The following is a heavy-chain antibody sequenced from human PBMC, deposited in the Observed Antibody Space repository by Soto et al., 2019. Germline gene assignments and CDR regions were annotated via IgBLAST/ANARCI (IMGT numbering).Heavy chain of an antibody. Sequence: EVQLVESGGGVVRPGGSLRLSCAASGFTFDDYGMSWVRQAPGKGPEWGAGINWNGGSPGYADSVKGRFTTSRDNAKNSLYLQMNSLRAEDTALYYCARLYSSGWYGPGRYWGQGTLVTVSS. D-gene: IGHD6-19*01. CDR3: ARLYSSGWYGPGRY. CDR1: GFTFDDYG. J-gene: IGHJ4*02. V-gene: IGHV3-20*04. CDR2: INWNGGSP.